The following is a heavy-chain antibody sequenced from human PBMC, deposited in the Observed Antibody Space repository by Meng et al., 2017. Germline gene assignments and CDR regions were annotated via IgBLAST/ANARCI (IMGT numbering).Heavy chain of an antibody. CDR3: ARGVGYGGNSLYFDY. D-gene: IGHD4-23*01. CDR2: IIPIFGTA. CDR1: GGTFSSYA. J-gene: IGHJ4*02. V-gene: IGHV1-69*06. Sequence: QVWWVPVGAEAKKPGSLVKVACKASGGTFSSYAIRWVRQAPGQGLEWMGGIIPIFGTANYAHKFQGRVTITADKSTSTAYMKLGSLRSEDTAVYYCARGVGYGGNSLYFDYWGQGTLVTVSS.